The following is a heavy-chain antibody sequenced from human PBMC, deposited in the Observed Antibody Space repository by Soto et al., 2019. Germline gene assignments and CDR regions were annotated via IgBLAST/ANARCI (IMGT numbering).Heavy chain of an antibody. CDR3: AGGFCSGGSCLNWIDP. CDR1: GYTFSTHA. Sequence: ASVKVSCKAYGYTFSTHAIHWVRQAPGQRLEWMGWINAGNGDTKYSQKFQDRVIFTTDTSARTTYMQLNSLRFEDTAVYYCAGGFCSGGSCLNWIDPWGQGTLVTVS. J-gene: IGHJ5*02. V-gene: IGHV1-3*01. D-gene: IGHD2-15*01. CDR2: INAGNGDT.